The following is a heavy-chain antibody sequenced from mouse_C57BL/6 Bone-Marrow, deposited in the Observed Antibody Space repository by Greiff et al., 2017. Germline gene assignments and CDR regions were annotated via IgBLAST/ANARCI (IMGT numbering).Heavy chain of an antibody. V-gene: IGHV1-55*01. CDR2: IYPGSGST. D-gene: IGHD2-4*01. J-gene: IGHJ4*01. CDR3: ANIYYDGYYAMDY. Sequence: VQLKQPGAELVKPGASVKMSCKASGYTFTSYWITWVKQRPGQGLEWIGDIYPGSGSTNYNEKFKSKATLTVDKSSSTAYMQLSSLTSEDSAVYYCANIYYDGYYAMDYWGQGTSVTVSA. CDR1: GYTFTSYW.